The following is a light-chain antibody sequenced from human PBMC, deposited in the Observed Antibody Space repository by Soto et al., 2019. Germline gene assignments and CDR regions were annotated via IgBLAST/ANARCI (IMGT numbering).Light chain of an antibody. V-gene: IGKV3-20*01. CDR1: QSVSGSY. CDR3: HHYGSSPPRT. CDR2: GAS. Sequence: EIVLTQSPGTLSLSPGERATLSCRASQSVSGSYLAWYQHKPGQAPRLLIYGASSRATGIPDRFSGSGSGTDFTLTIRRLEPEDFAVYYCHHYGSSPPRTFGQGTQLETK. J-gene: IGKJ2*01.